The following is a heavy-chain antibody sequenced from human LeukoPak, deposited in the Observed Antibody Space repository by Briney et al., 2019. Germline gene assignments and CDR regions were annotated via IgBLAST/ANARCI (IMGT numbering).Heavy chain of an antibody. J-gene: IGHJ3*02. D-gene: IGHD3-16*01. Sequence: GGSLRLSCAASGFTFSSYGMHWVRQAPGKGLEWVAVISYDGSNKYYADSVKGRFTISRDNSKNTLYLQMNSLRAEGTAVYYCAKGRRIMTTLDAFDIWGQGTMVTVSS. CDR3: AKGRRIMTTLDAFDI. CDR1: GFTFSSYG. CDR2: ISYDGSNK. V-gene: IGHV3-30*18.